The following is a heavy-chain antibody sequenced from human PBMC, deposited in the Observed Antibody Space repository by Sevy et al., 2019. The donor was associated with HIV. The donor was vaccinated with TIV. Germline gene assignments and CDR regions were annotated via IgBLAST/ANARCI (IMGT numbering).Heavy chain of an antibody. J-gene: IGHJ4*02. CDR1: GFTFSSYW. V-gene: IGHV3-7*01. CDR2: IKQDGSKK. D-gene: IGHD3-16*01. Sequence: GGSLRLSCAASGFTFSSYWMSWVRQAPGKGLEWVANIKQDGSKKYYVDSVKGRFTISRDNAKNSLYLQMNSLRAEDTAVYYCARAWGFRRRTFDYWGQGTLVTVSS. CDR3: ARAWGFRRRTFDY.